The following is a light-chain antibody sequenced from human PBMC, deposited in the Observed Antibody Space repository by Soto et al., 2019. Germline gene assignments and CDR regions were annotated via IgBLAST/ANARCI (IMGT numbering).Light chain of an antibody. CDR1: QRISSW. J-gene: IGKJ1*01. V-gene: IGKV1-5*01. CDR2: DVS. Sequence: DIQMTQSPSTLSASVGDRVTITCRASQRISSWLAWHQQKPGKAPKLLIYDVSSLESGVPSRFSGSGSGTEFTLTISSLQPDDFATYYCQQYDSYWGTFGQGTKVEVK. CDR3: QQYDSYWGT.